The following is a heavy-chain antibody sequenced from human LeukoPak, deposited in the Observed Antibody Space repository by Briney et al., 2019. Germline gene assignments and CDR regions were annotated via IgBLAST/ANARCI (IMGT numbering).Heavy chain of an antibody. J-gene: IGHJ4*02. Sequence: GGSLRLSCTVSGFTFSSYAMSWVRQAPGKGLEWVSAISGSGGSTYYADSVKGRFTISRDNSKNTLYLQMNSLRAEDTAVYYCAKVGYYDFWSGKFDYWGQGTLVTVSS. CDR2: ISGSGGST. V-gene: IGHV3-23*01. D-gene: IGHD3-3*01. CDR1: GFTFSSYA. CDR3: AKVGYYDFWSGKFDY.